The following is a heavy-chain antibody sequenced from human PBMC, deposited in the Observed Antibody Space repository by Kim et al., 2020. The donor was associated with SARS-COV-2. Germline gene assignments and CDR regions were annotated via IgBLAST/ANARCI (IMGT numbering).Heavy chain of an antibody. V-gene: IGHV1-69*13. CDR2: IIPIFGTA. Sequence: SVKVSCKASGGTFSSYAISWVRQAPGQGLEWMGGIIPIFGTANYAQKFQGRVTITADESTSTAYMELSSLRSEDTAVYYCARRRSGSYYTSGEQSHGMDVWGQGTTVTVSS. J-gene: IGHJ6*02. CDR3: ARRRSGSYYTSGEQSHGMDV. CDR1: GGTFSSYA. D-gene: IGHD3-10*01.